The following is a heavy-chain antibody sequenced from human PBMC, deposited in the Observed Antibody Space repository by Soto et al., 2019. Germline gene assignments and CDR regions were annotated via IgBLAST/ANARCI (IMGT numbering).Heavy chain of an antibody. V-gene: IGHV4-4*02. CDR1: GGSISISNW. Sequence: SETLSLTCAVSGGSISISNWWRWVRQPPGKGLEWIGEIYHSGSTNYNPSLKSRVTISVDKSKNQFSLKLSSVTAADTAVYYCARDYGDYYFDYWGQGTLVTVSS. D-gene: IGHD4-17*01. J-gene: IGHJ4*02. CDR3: ARDYGDYYFDY. CDR2: IYHSGST.